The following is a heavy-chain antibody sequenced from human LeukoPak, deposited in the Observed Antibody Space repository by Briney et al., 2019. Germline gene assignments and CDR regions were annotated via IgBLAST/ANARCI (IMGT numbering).Heavy chain of an antibody. CDR3: ATDTPLSSSSWYHYMDV. J-gene: IGHJ6*03. Sequence: ASVKVSCKVSGYTLTELSMHWVRQAPGKGLEWMGGFDPEDGETIYAQKFQGRVTMTEDTSTDTAYMELSSLRSEDTAVYYCATDTPLSSSSWYHYMDVWGKGTTVTVSS. D-gene: IGHD6-13*01. CDR1: GYTLTELS. CDR2: FDPEDGET. V-gene: IGHV1-24*01.